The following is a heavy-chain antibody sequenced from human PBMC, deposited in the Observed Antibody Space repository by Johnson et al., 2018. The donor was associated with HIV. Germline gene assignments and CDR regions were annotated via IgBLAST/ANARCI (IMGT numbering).Heavy chain of an antibody. V-gene: IGHV3-9*01. J-gene: IGHJ3*02. CDR1: GFTFEDYA. CDR2: ISWNSDTL. D-gene: IGHD2-15*01. Sequence: QLVESGGTLVQPDRSLRLSCASSGFTFEDYAMHWVRQGPGKGLEWVSGISWNSDTLVYADSVKGRFTISRDNADNSLHLQMNSLRPEDTALYYCARDLSRRAIYSGAFDIWGQGTMVTVSS. CDR3: ARDLSRRAIYSGAFDI.